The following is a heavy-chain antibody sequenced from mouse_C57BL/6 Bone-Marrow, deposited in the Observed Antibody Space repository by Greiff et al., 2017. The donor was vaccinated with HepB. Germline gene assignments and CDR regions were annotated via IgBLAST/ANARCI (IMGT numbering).Heavy chain of an antibody. Sequence: QVQLQQSGAELVRPGTSVKVSCKASGYAFTNYLIEWVKQRPGQGLEWIGVINPGSGGTNYNEKFKGKATLTADKSSSTAYMQLSSLTSEDSAVYFCARWGVTPGDYYAMDYWGQGTSVTVSS. V-gene: IGHV1-54*01. J-gene: IGHJ4*01. CDR2: INPGSGGT. CDR3: ARWGVTPGDYYAMDY. D-gene: IGHD2-2*01. CDR1: GYAFTNYL.